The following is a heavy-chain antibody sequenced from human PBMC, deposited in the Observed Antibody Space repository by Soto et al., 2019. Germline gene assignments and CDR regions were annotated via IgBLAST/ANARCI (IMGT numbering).Heavy chain of an antibody. J-gene: IGHJ6*02. CDR3: ARGGDVNYYHGMDV. CDR1: GYTFTSYG. V-gene: IGHV1-18*01. D-gene: IGHD5-12*01. Sequence: QVLLVQSGGEVKQPGASVKLSCTASGYTFTSYGISWVRQAPGQGLEWMGWISAYNGKTNYAQNVQGRVTMTTDTSTRTAYMDLRSLRSDDTAVYYCARGGDVNYYHGMDVWGQGTTVTVSS. CDR2: ISAYNGKT.